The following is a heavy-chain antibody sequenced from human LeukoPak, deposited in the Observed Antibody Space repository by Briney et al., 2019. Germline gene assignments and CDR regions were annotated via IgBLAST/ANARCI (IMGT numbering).Heavy chain of an antibody. CDR1: EFTFSSFW. CDR2: INQDGTEK. Sequence: QPGGSLRLSCAASEFTFSSFWKNWVRQAPGKGLEWVGNINQDGTEKRYVDSVKGRFTISRDNAKNSLFLHMNSLSAEDTAVYYCARGSSGWTSPFDYWGQGTLVTVSS. D-gene: IGHD6-19*01. CDR3: ARGSSGWTSPFDY. V-gene: IGHV3-7*01. J-gene: IGHJ4*02.